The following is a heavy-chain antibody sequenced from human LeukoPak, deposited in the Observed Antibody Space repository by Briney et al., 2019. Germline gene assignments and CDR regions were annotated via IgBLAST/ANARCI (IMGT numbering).Heavy chain of an antibody. V-gene: IGHV3-49*04. CDR3: TRNSSSWYTVDY. J-gene: IGHJ4*02. D-gene: IGHD6-13*01. Sequence: GGSLRLSCAASGFTFSSYAMSWVRQAPGKGLEWVGFIRSKAYGGTTEYAASVKGRFTISRDDSKSIAYLQMNSLKTEDTAVYYCTRNSSSWYTVDYWAREPWSPSPQ. CDR2: IRSKAYGGTT. CDR1: GFTFSSYA.